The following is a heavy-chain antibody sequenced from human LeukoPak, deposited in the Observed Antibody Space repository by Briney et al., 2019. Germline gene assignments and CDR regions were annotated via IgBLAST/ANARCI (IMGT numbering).Heavy chain of an antibody. CDR2: ISNSGIT. D-gene: IGHD6-13*01. J-gene: IGHJ4*02. CDR1: GGSISTYY. V-gene: IGHV4-59*01. Sequence: ETSETLSLTCTVSGGSISTYYWNWIRQPPGKGLEWIGYISNSGITTYNPSLKSRVTISVDSSKSQFSLKLNSVTAADTAVYYCARSGEYSSSWSLWGQGTLVTVSS. CDR3: ARSGEYSSSWSL.